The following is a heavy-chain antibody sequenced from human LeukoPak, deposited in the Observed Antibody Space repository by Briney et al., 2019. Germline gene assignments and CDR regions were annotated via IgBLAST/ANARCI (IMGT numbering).Heavy chain of an antibody. D-gene: IGHD6-19*01. CDR2: INPSGGST. V-gene: IGHV1-46*01. Sequence: GASVKVSCKASGYTFTRYYMHWERQAPGRWLEWMGIINPSGGSTSYAQKFQGRVTMTRDTSTSTVYMELSSLRSEDTAVYYCARTGYSSGWYGKYYFDYWGQGTLVTVSS. CDR1: GYTFTRYY. CDR3: ARTGYSSGWYGKYYFDY. J-gene: IGHJ4*02.